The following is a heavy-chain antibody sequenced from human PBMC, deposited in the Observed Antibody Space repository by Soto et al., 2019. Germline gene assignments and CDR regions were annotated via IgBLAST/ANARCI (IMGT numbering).Heavy chain of an antibody. CDR2: ISNSGST. CDR3: ARGLRASFGVRLSYYYYGMDV. Sequence: ASETLSLTCTIYGGSFSDYYWGWIRQPPGQGLEWIAEISNSGSTNYNPSLKSRVTISVDTSKNQFSLKMSSVTAADTAVYYCARGLRASFGVRLSYYYYGMDVWGQGTTVTVSS. D-gene: IGHD3-10*01. J-gene: IGHJ6*02. CDR1: GGSFSDYY. V-gene: IGHV4-34*01.